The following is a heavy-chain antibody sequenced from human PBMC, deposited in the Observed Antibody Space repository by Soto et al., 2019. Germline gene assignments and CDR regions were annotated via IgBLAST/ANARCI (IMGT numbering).Heavy chain of an antibody. J-gene: IGHJ6*02. V-gene: IGHV4-31*03. D-gene: IGHD3-3*01. CDR2: IYYSGST. CDR1: GGSISNGGYY. Sequence: SETLSLTCTVSGGSISNGGYYWTWIRQHPGKGLEWIGYIYYSGSTYYNPSLKSRVTISVDTSKNQFSLKLTSVTAADTAVYYCARDVTDFWSGHEGMDVWGQGTKVTVSS. CDR3: ARDVTDFWSGHEGMDV.